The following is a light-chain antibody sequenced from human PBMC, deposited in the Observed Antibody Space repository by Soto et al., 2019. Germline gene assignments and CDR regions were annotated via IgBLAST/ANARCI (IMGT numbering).Light chain of an antibody. V-gene: IGKV3-20*01. J-gene: IGKJ5*01. CDR1: PSVSSRY. Sequence: EIVLTQSPGTLSLSPGERATLSCRASPSVSSRYLAWYQPKAGQAPRLLIYGASSRATGIPDRFSGSGSGTDFTLTISRLEPEDFAVYYCQQYGSSRITFGQGTRLEIK. CDR3: QQYGSSRIT. CDR2: GAS.